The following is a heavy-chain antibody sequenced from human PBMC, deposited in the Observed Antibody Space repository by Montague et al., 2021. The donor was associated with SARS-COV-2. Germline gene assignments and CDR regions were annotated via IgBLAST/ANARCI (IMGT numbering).Heavy chain of an antibody. Sequence: SETLSLTCTVSGGSISRYYWNWIRQSPGKGLEWIGYIYYTGSTSYNPSLNSRVSISVDTSNNQFSLRLSSVTAADTAVDYCSRMIVQHAGIDVWGQGTTVTVSS. CDR2: IYYTGST. V-gene: IGHV4-59*01. CDR1: GGSISRYY. D-gene: IGHD3-22*01. CDR3: SRMIVQHAGIDV. J-gene: IGHJ6*02.